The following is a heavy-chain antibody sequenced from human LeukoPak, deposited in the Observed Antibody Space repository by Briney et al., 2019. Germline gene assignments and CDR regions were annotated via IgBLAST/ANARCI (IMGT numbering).Heavy chain of an antibody. CDR3: AKYTSGTSYRGLDQ. J-gene: IGHJ4*01. D-gene: IGHD3-10*01. V-gene: IGHV3-23*01. CDR1: GFTFNSYS. Sequence: GGSLRLSCAASGFTFNSYSMNWVRQAPGKGLEWVSTIIGSAANTYYADSVKGRFTISRDDSKNTVYLQMNSLRAEDTAVYSCAKYTSGTSYRGLDQWGHGTLVTVSS. CDR2: IIGSAANT.